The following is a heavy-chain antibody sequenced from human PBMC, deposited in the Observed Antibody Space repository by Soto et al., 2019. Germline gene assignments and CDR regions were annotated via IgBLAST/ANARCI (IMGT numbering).Heavy chain of an antibody. CDR1: RIRFIGYW. CDR3: STTGGY. J-gene: IGHJ4*02. Sequence: EVQLEESGGGLVQPGGSLRLSCVASRIRFIGYWMSWVRQAPGRGMEWVATIRKDGCPIYYVASVKGPFTISRERAKNSLYPPRPSLTVEETALYYCSTTGGYWGPGIRVTVSS. D-gene: IGHD2-8*02. CDR2: IRKDGCPI. V-gene: IGHV3-7*05.